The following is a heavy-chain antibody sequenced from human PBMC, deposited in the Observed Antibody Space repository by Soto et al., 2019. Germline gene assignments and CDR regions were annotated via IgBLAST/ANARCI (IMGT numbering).Heavy chain of an antibody. CDR3: ARSPPSSYYGGSGTFDY. Sequence: SETLSLTCTVSVGSISSYYWSWIRQPAGKGLEWIGRIYTSGSTNYNPSLKSRVTMSVDTSKNQFSLKLSSVTAADTAVYYCARSPPSSYYGGSGTFDYSGQGPLVTVSS. D-gene: IGHD3-10*01. CDR2: IYTSGST. J-gene: IGHJ4*02. CDR1: VGSISSYY. V-gene: IGHV4-4*07.